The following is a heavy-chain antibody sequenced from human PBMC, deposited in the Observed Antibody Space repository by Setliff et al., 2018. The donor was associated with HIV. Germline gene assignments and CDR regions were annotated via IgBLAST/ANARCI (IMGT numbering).Heavy chain of an antibody. CDR1: GFTFSNYS. D-gene: IGHD3-9*01. CDR2: ISASATYI. CDR3: ARDNGRYFDRGWFDP. V-gene: IGHV3-21*01. Sequence: PGGSLRLSCAASGFTFSNYSMNWVRQTPGKGLEWVSSISASATYIYYADSVKGRFTTSRDNAENSLYLQMNSLRAEDTAVYYCARDNGRYFDRGWFDPWGQGALVTVSS. J-gene: IGHJ5*02.